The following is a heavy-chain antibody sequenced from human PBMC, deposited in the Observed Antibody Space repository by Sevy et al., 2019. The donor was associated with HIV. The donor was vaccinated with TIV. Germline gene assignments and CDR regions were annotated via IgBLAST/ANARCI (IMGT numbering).Heavy chain of an antibody. J-gene: IGHJ4*02. CDR1: GGSFSGYY. CDR2: INHSGST. CDR3: ASKVYDNSGYYHRGFDY. V-gene: IGHV4-34*01. Sequence: SETLSLRCAVYGGSFSGYYWSWIRQPPGKGLEWMGEINHSGSTKYNPSTKSRVTISIDTSKNQFSLKLSSATAAYTAVYYCASKVYDNSGYYHRGFDYWGQGTLVTVSS. D-gene: IGHD3-22*01.